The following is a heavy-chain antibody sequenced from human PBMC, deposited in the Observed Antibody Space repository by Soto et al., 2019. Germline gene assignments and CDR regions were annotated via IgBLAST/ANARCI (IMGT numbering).Heavy chain of an antibody. J-gene: IGHJ4*02. CDR2: INAGNGNT. V-gene: IGHV1-3*01. D-gene: IGHD3-10*01. CDR3: ARDILFDY. Sequence: ASVKVSCKASGYTFSKYAMQWVRQALGQRPEWMGWINAGNGNTKYSQKFQGRVTITRDTSASTAYMELSSLRSEDTAVYYCARDILFDYWGQGTLVTVSS. CDR1: GYTFSKYA.